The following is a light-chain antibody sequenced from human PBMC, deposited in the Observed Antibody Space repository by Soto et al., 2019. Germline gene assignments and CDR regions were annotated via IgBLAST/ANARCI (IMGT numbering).Light chain of an antibody. CDR3: SSYTSSRTVV. J-gene: IGLJ2*01. V-gene: IGLV2-14*01. CDR1: SSDVGGYNY. Sequence: QSALTQPASVSGSPGQSITISCTGTSSDVGGYNYVSWYQQHPGKAPKLMIYEVSNRPSGVSNRFSGSKSCNTASLTISGLQAEDEADYYCSSYTSSRTVVFGGGTKVTVL. CDR2: EVS.